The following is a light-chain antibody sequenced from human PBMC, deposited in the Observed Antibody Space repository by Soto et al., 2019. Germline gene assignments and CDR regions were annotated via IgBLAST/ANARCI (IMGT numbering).Light chain of an antibody. J-gene: IGKJ1*01. CDR1: QSVSSSY. Sequence: EIVLTQSPGTLSLSPGERVTLSCRASQSVSSSYLAWYQQKPGQAPRLLLYGASSRATGIPDRFSGSGSGTDFTLTIIRLEPEDFAVYYCQQHGSSPRTFGQGTKVEIK. CDR2: GAS. V-gene: IGKV3-20*01. CDR3: QQHGSSPRT.